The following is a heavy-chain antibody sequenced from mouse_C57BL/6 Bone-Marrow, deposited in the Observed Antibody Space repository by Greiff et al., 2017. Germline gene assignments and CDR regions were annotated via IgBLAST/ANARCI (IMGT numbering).Heavy chain of an antibody. D-gene: IGHD2-5*01. CDR1: GYTFTDYE. CDR2: IDPETGGT. CDR3: TRSSYSNAWFAD. J-gene: IGHJ3*01. V-gene: IGHV1-15*01. Sequence: VQLQQSGAELVRPGASVTLSCKASGYTFTDYEMHWVKQTPVHGLEWIGAIDPETGGTAYNQKFKGKAILTADKSPSTAYMELRSLTSEDSAVYYCTRSSYSNAWFADWGQGTLVTVAA.